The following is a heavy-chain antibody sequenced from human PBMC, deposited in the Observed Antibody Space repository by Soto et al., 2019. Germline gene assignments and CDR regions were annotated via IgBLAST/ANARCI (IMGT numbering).Heavy chain of an antibody. CDR2: LRSKSDGGAT. Sequence: EVQLVEFGGGFVKPGGSLRLSCAASGFTLSNAWMNWVRQAPGKGLEWVARLRSKSDGGATDYAAPVKDRFTISRDDSMNTLYLQMNSLITEETAVYYCLLAPQWWGQCTLVTVSS. D-gene: IGHD3-3*01. V-gene: IGHV3-15*07. CDR1: GFTLSNAW. CDR3: LLAPQW. J-gene: IGHJ1*01.